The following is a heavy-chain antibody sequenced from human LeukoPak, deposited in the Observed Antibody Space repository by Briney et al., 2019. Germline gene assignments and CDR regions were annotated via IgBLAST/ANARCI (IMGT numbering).Heavy chain of an antibody. CDR2: ISGSGSST. V-gene: IGHV3-23*01. Sequence: PGGSLRLSCAASGFTFSSYAMSWVCQAPGKGLEWVSAISGSGSSTYYADSVKGRFTISGDNSKNTLYLQMNSLKAEDTAVYYCAKDRDYVLDYWGQGTLVTVSS. D-gene: IGHD4-17*01. CDR3: AKDRDYVLDY. J-gene: IGHJ4*02. CDR1: GFTFSSYA.